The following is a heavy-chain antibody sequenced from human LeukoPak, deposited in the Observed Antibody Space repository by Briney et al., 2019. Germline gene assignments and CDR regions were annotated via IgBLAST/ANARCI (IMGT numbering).Heavy chain of an antibody. CDR3: ARGAFGEAAGLDN. Sequence: RSGGSLRLSCAAYGFTFSSFGMHWVRQAPGKGLEWVVIIWYDGGNKYYADSVKGRFTISRDNSKNTVYLQMNSLRVEDTAVYYCARGAFGEAAGLDNWGQGALVTVSS. V-gene: IGHV3-33*01. D-gene: IGHD6-13*01. CDR2: IWYDGGNK. CDR1: GFTFSSFG. J-gene: IGHJ4*02.